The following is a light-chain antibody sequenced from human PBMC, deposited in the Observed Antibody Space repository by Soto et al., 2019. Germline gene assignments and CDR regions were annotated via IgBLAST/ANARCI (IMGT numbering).Light chain of an antibody. J-gene: IGKJ3*01. CDR1: QDISNY. CDR2: AAS. Sequence: DIEMTQSPSSLSASVGDRVTITCPASQDISNYFNWYQQKPGKAPKLLIYAASSLQSGVPSRFSGSGSGTDFTLTISSLQPEDFATYYCQQSYSTPFTFGPGTKVDI. V-gene: IGKV1-39*01. CDR3: QQSYSTPFT.